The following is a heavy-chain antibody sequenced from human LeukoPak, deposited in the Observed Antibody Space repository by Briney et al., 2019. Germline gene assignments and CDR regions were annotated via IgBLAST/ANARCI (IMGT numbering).Heavy chain of an antibody. CDR2: VSGSGERT. J-gene: IGHJ3*02. CDR1: GFTFSSYA. V-gene: IGHV3-23*01. D-gene: IGHD1-26*01. Sequence: PGGSLRLSCAASGFTFSSYAMSWVRQAPGKGLEWVSGVSGSGERTYHADSVKGRFTISRDNSKNTLYLQMNSLRAEDTAIYHCAKGEGIGAGYYHDVFDIWSQGTLVTVSS. CDR3: AKGEGIGAGYYHDVFDI.